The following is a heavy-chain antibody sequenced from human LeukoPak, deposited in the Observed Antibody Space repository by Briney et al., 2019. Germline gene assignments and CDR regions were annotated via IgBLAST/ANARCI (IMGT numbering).Heavy chain of an antibody. Sequence: GGSLRLSCAASGFTFSSYGMHWVRQAPGKGLEWVAVISYDGSNKYYADSVKGRFTISRDNSKNTLYLQMNSLRAEDTAVYYCAIPYYYGSGSYRYYYYYYMDVWGKGTTVTVSS. V-gene: IGHV3-30*03. CDR1: GFTFSSYG. CDR3: AIPYYYGSGSYRYYYYYYMDV. D-gene: IGHD3-10*01. J-gene: IGHJ6*03. CDR2: ISYDGSNK.